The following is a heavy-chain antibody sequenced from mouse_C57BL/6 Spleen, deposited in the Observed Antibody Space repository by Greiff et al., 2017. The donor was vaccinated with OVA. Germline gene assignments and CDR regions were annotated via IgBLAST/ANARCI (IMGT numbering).Heavy chain of an antibody. J-gene: IGHJ4*01. D-gene: IGHD1-1*01. V-gene: IGHV1-26*01. CDR2: INPNNGGT. Sequence: EVQLQQSGPELVKPGASVKISCKASGYTFTDYYMNWVKQSHGKSLEWIGDINPNNGGTSYNQKFKGKATLTVDKSSSTAYMELRSLTSEDSAVYYCARGFTTVVDYYAMDYWGQGTSVTVSS. CDR1: GYTFTDYY. CDR3: ARGFTTVVDYYAMDY.